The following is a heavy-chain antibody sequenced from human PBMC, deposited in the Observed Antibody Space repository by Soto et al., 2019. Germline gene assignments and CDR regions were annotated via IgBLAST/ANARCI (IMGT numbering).Heavy chain of an antibody. J-gene: IGHJ6*02. CDR1: GGSFSGYY. CDR2: INHSGST. V-gene: IGHV4-34*01. CDR3: ARTGGMDV. Sequence: QVQLQQWGAGLLKPSETLSLTCAVYGGSFSGYYWSWLRQPPGKGPEWIGEINHSGSTKYKPSLENRVTISVDTSKNQFSLKLNSVSAADTAVYYCARTGGMDVWSQGATVTVSS.